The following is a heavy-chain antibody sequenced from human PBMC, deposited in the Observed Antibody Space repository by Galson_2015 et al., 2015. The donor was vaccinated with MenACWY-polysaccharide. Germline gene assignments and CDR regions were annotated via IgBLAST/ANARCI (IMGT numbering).Heavy chain of an antibody. V-gene: IGHV1-8*01. J-gene: IGHJ4*02. CDR1: GYKFTSYD. CDR2: MNPNSGNT. Sequence: SVKVPCKASGYKFTSYDINWVRQATGQGLEWMGWMNPNSGNTGYAQKFQGRVTMTSNSAMTTAYMELSSLRSEDTAVYYCARIIARKYTFADSWGQGTLVTVSS. D-gene: IGHD2-21*01. CDR3: ARIIARKYTFADS.